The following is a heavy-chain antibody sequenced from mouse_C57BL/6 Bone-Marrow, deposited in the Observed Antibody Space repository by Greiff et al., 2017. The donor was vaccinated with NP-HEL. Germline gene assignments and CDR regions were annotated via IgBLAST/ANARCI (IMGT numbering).Heavy chain of an antibody. CDR3: AGSNYYFDY. CDR2: ISDGGSYT. Sequence: EVKLVESGGGLVKPGGSLKLSCAASGFTFSSYAMSWVRQTPEKRLEWVATISDGGSYTYYPDNVKGRFTISRDNAKNNLYLQMSHLKSEDTAMYYCAGSNYYFDYWGQGTTLTVSS. J-gene: IGHJ2*01. V-gene: IGHV5-4*03. CDR1: GFTFSSYA. D-gene: IGHD2-5*01.